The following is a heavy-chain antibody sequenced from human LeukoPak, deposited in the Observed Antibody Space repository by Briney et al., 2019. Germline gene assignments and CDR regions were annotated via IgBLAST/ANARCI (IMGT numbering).Heavy chain of an antibody. CDR2: INPNSGGT. V-gene: IGHV1-2*02. CDR1: GYTFTAYY. J-gene: IGHJ5*02. CDR3: ARGDSSGWSLGLDWFDP. D-gene: IGHD6-19*01. Sequence: ASVKVSCKASGYTFTAYYMHWVRQAPGQGLEWMGWINPNSGGTNYAQKFQGRVTMTRDTSISTAYMELSRLRSDDTAVYYCARGDSSGWSLGLDWFDPWGQGTLVTVSS.